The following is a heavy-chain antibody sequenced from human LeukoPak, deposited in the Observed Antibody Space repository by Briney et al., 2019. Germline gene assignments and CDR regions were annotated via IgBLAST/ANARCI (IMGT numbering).Heavy chain of an antibody. CDR1: GFTFSNYT. CDR3: AELGITMIGGV. D-gene: IGHD3-10*02. CDR2: ISSSSSAI. V-gene: IGHV3-48*01. J-gene: IGHJ6*04. Sequence: GGSLRLSYAASGFTFSNYTMNWVRQAPGKGLECVSYISSSSSAIFYADSVKGRFTISRDNAKNSLYLQMSSLRAEDTAVYYCAELGITMIGGVWGKGTTVTISS.